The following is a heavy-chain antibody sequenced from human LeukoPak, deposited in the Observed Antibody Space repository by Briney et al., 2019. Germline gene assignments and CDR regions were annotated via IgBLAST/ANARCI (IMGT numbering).Heavy chain of an antibody. D-gene: IGHD6-19*01. CDR1: GGSISSSNW. J-gene: IGHJ4*02. Sequence: PSEALSLTCAVSGGSISSSNWWSWVRQPPGKGLEWIGEIYHSGSTNYNPSLKSRVTISVDKSKNQFSLKLSSVTAADTAVYYCARERVDGTIAVAGFDYWGQGTLVTVSS. CDR2: IYHSGST. CDR3: ARERVDGTIAVAGFDY. V-gene: IGHV4-4*02.